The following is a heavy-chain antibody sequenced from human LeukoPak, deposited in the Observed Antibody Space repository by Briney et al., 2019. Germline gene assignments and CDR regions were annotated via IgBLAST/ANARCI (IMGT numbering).Heavy chain of an antibody. Sequence: ASVKVSCKASGYTLTGYYVHWVRQAPGQGPEWMGWINPNSGGTKYAQKLQGRVTMTRDTSISTAYMELSRLRSEDTAVYYCARGFDISGAYSGPPDYWGQGTLVTVSS. V-gene: IGHV1-2*02. J-gene: IGHJ4*02. CDR2: INPNSGGT. CDR1: GYTLTGYY. D-gene: IGHD3-22*01. CDR3: ARGFDISGAYSGPPDY.